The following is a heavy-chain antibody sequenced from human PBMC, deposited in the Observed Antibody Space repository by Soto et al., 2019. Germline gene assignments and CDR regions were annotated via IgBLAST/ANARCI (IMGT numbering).Heavy chain of an antibody. CDR2: INHSGST. V-gene: IGHV4-34*01. Sequence: PSETLSLTCAVYGGSFSGYYWSWIRQPPGKGLEWIGEINHSGSTNYNPSLKSRVTISVDTSKNQFSLKLSSVTAADTAVYYCARQGGKISNPGIAAAGSTDYWGQGTLVTVSS. CDR3: ARQGGKISNPGIAAAGSTDY. CDR1: GGSFSGYY. J-gene: IGHJ4*02. D-gene: IGHD6-13*01.